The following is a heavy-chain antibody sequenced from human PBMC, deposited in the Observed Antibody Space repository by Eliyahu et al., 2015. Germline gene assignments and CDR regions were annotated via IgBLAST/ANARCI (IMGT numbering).Heavy chain of an antibody. Sequence: EVQLVESGGGLVQPGGSLRLSCAASGLXFSSRWMSWVRQAPGKGLEWVANIKPDGSQKYYVDSVKGRFTISRDNAKNSLYLQMNSLRVEDTAVYYCARRFHDLTTVTHYYFDSWGQGTLVTVSS. D-gene: IGHD4-17*01. CDR1: GLXFSSRW. CDR2: IKPDGSQK. V-gene: IGHV3-7*01. CDR3: ARRFHDLTTVTHYYFDS. J-gene: IGHJ4*02.